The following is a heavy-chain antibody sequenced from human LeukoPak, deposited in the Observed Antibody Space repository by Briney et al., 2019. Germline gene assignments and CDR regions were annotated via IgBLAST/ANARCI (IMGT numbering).Heavy chain of an antibody. CDR2: MNPNSGNT. V-gene: IGHV1-8*02. Sequence: ASVKVSCKASGYSFTSYGVSWVRQAPGQGLEWMGWMNPNSGNTGYAQKFQGRVTMTRNTSISTAYMELSSLRSEDTAVYYCARGRQGLNWFDPWGQGTLVTVSS. J-gene: IGHJ5*02. CDR1: GYSFTSYG. CDR3: ARGRQGLNWFDP.